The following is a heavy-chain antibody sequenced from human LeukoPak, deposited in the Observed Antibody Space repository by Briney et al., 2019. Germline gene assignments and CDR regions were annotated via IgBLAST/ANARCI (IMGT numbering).Heavy chain of an antibody. CDR2: VIPIFGTT. CDR1: GGTFSSYA. J-gene: IGHJ4*02. CDR3: ARGVGGYSYGPFDY. D-gene: IGHD5-18*01. Sequence: ASVKVSCKASGGTFSSYAISWVRQAPGQGLEWMGGVIPIFGTTNYAQKFQGRVTITTEESPRTAYMEPSSLTSEDSALYYCARGVGGYSYGPFDYWGQGTLVTVSS. V-gene: IGHV1-69*05.